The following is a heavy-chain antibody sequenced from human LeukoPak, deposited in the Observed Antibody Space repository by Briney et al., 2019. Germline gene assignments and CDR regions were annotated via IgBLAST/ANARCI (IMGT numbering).Heavy chain of an antibody. D-gene: IGHD1-26*01. CDR2: MYYSGST. J-gene: IGHJ4*02. V-gene: IGHV4-30-4*01. CDR1: GGSISSGDYY. Sequence: NPSQTLSLTCTVSGGSISSGDYYWSWIRQPPGKGLEWIAYMYYSGSTYYNPSLKSRVTMSADTSKNQFSLKLSSVTAADTAVFYCARENSGSYREFDYWGQGTLVTVSS. CDR3: ARENSGSYREFDY.